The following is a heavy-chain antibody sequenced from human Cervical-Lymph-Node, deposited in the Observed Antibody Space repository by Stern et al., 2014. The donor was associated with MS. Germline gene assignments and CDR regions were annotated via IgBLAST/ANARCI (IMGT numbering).Heavy chain of an antibody. Sequence: VQLVESGAEVKKPGSSVKVSCKASGATFSSYAISWVRQAPGQGLEWMGGLIPIFGTANYAPKFQGRVTITADESTSTAYMELSSLRSEDTAVYYCARSYYYDSSGLYYYYGMDVWGQGTTVTVSS. J-gene: IGHJ6*02. D-gene: IGHD3-22*01. CDR1: GATFSSYA. V-gene: IGHV1-69*01. CDR2: LIPIFGTA. CDR3: ARSYYYDSSGLYYYYGMDV.